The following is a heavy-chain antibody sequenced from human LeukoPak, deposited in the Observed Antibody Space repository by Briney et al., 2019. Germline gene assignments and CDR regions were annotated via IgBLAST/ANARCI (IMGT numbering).Heavy chain of an antibody. V-gene: IGHV1-18*01. CDR1: GYTFTSYG. Sequence: ASVKVSCTASGYTFTSYGISWVRQAPGQGLEWMGWISAYNGNTNYAQKLQGRVTMTTDTSTSTAYMELRSLRSDDTAVYYCARSVEGYCSGGSCYYYYYYMDVWGKGTTVTVSS. CDR3: ARSVEGYCSGGSCYYYYYYMDV. J-gene: IGHJ6*03. D-gene: IGHD2-15*01. CDR2: ISAYNGNT.